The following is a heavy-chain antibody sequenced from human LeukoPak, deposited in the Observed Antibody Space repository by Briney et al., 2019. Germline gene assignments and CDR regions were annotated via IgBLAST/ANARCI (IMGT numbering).Heavy chain of an antibody. V-gene: IGHV4-59*08. D-gene: IGHD5-12*01. Sequence: SETLSLTCTVSGGSISSYYWSWIRQPPGKGLEWIGYIYYSGSTNYNPSLKSRVTISVDTSKNQFSLKLSSVTAADTAVYYCARSGWLQLGFDYWGQGTLVTVSS. CDR3: ARSGWLQLGFDY. CDR1: GGSISSYY. J-gene: IGHJ4*02. CDR2: IYYSGST.